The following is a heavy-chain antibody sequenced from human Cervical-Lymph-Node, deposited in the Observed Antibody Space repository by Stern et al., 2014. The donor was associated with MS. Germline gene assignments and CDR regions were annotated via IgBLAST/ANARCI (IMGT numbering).Heavy chain of an antibody. CDR1: DFTFSEYN. CDR3: TTLGRVTDDY. D-gene: IGHD4-11*01. J-gene: IGHJ4*02. CDR2: VSHSSSYK. V-gene: IGHV3-21*01. Sequence: EVQLVESGGGLVKPGGSLRLSCEASDFTFSEYNMNWVRQAPGKGLEWVAFVSHSSSYKEYADSVKGRFTISRDNAGNLLYLQMNSLRDDDTGLYYCTTLGRVTDDYWGQGTLVLVSA.